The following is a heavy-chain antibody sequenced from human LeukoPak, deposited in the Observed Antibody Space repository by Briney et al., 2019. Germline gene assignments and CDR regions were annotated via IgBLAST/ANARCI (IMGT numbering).Heavy chain of an antibody. D-gene: IGHD3-22*01. CDR2: IIPIFGTA. CDR1: GGTFTSYA. J-gene: IGHJ5*02. V-gene: IGHV1-69*05. CDR3: ARARSPSSGYLLRDHNWFDP. Sequence: SVKVSCKASGGTFTSYAISWVRQACGQGLEGMGGIIPIFGTANYAQKVQGRVTITTDESTTTAYMELSSLRSEDTAVYYCARARSPSSGYLLRDHNWFDPWGQGTLVTVSS.